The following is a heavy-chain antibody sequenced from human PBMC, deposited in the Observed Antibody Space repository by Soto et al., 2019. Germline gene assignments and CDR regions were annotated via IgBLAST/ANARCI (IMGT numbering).Heavy chain of an antibody. CDR3: ATEDGSGTDRGIDY. CDR2: IYYTGST. D-gene: IGHD3-10*01. CDR1: GGSISSSDYY. Sequence: QVQLQESGPGLVKPSQTLSLTCTVSGGSISSSDYYWSWIRQHPGKGLEWIGYIYYTGSTYYNPSLKSRVTISLDTSKNQFSLKLSSVTAADTAMYYCATEDGSGTDRGIDYWGQGTLVTVSS. J-gene: IGHJ4*02. V-gene: IGHV4-31*03.